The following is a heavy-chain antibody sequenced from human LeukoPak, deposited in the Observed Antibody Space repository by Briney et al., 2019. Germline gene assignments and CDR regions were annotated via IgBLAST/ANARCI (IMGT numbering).Heavy chain of an antibody. V-gene: IGHV4-59*08. CDR3: ARRSTYCSSTSCYYWFDP. CDR2: IYYSGST. CDR1: GGSINSYY. Sequence: SETLSLTCTVSGGSINSYYWSWIRQPPGKGLEWIGYIYYSGSTNYNPSLKSRVTISVDTSKNQFSLKLSSVTAADTAVYYCARRSTYCSSTSCYYWFDPWGQGTLVTVSS. J-gene: IGHJ5*02. D-gene: IGHD2-2*01.